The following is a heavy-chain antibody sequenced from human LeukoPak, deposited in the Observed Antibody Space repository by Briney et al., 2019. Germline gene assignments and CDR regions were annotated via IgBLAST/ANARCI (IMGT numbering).Heavy chain of an antibody. Sequence: ASVKVSCKTFGYTFTSYYVHWVRQAPGQGLEWMGIINPTGGSTTYEQKFQGRLTMTSDTSTSTVYMELSSLRSEDTDVSYCARSSAYYNEADMWGQGTMVTVSS. J-gene: IGHJ3*02. CDR2: INPTGGST. CDR1: GYTFTSYY. CDR3: ARSSAYYNEADM. D-gene: IGHD3-9*01. V-gene: IGHV1-46*01.